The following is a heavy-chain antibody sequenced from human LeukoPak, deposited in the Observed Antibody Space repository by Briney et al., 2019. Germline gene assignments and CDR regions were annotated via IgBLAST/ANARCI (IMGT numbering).Heavy chain of an antibody. CDR3: ARYYDSSGYWSTPHFDY. V-gene: IGHV4-61*01. CDR2: IQYSGST. J-gene: IGHJ4*02. Sequence: PSETLSLTCTVSGASVSGVSFYWNWIRQPPGKGLQYIGYIQYSGSTNYNPSLKSRVTISVDTSKNQFSLKLRSVTAAGTAVYYCARYYDSSGYWSTPHFDYWGQGTLVTVSS. CDR1: GASVSGVSFY. D-gene: IGHD3-22*01.